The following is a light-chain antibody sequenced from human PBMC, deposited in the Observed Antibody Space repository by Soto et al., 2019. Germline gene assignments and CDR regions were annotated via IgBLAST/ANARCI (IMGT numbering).Light chain of an antibody. Sequence: IQRTQSPSNLSASPGDRASITCRASQSISSYLNWDQPKPGKAPKLLISAASSLQSGVPSRFSGSGSGTDFTLPISSLQPEDFATYYCQQSYSTPRTFGQGTKVDIK. CDR3: QQSYSTPRT. CDR2: AAS. CDR1: QSISSY. V-gene: IGKV1-39*01. J-gene: IGKJ1*01.